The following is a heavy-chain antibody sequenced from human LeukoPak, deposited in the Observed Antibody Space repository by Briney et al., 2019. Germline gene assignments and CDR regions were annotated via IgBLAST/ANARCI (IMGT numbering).Heavy chain of an antibody. CDR1: GYSFTNYF. Sequence: ASVKVSCKASGYSFTNYFLHWVRQAPGQGLEWMGVINPSVGSTTYAQKFQGRVTMTRDTSTSTVYMEMSSLRSEDTAVYYCASLIITRYSYGSADYWGQGTLVTVSS. CDR2: INPSVGST. CDR3: ASLIITRYSYGSADY. J-gene: IGHJ4*02. V-gene: IGHV1-46*01. D-gene: IGHD5-18*01.